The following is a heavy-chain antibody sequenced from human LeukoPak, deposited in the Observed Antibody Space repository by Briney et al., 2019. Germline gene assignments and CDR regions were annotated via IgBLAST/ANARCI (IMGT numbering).Heavy chain of an antibody. D-gene: IGHD3-10*01. Sequence: GGSLRLSCAASGFIFSSHSMNWVRQAPGKGLEWVSYISSGTSYTYYADSVKGRFTISRDNAKNALYLQVNSLRADDAALYYCAKSHYYGSGSIDYWGQGTLVTVSS. CDR2: ISSGTSYT. V-gene: IGHV3-21*05. J-gene: IGHJ4*02. CDR3: AKSHYYGSGSIDY. CDR1: GFIFSSHS.